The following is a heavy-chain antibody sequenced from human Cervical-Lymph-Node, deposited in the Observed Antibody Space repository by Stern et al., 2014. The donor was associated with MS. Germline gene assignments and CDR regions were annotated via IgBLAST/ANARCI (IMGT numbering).Heavy chain of an antibody. D-gene: IGHD2-15*01. V-gene: IGHV2-26*01. J-gene: IGHJ4*02. CDR3: ARMREYCSGGICFAGYYDS. Sequence: QVPLQESGPVLVKPTETLTLTCSVSGFSLSNAAMGVSWLRQPPGQALECLAHIFSTGETAFSTSLKSRLTISKDTSRNQVVLTMTNMDPVDTATYYCARMREYCSGGICFAGYYDSWGQGTLVTVSS. CDR1: GFSLSNAAMG. CDR2: IFSTGET.